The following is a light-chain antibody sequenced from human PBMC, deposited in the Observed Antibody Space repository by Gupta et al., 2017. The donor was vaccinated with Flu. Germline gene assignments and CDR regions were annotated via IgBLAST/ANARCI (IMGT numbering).Light chain of an antibody. CDR1: QSVLYSSNNKNY. V-gene: IGKV4-1*01. Sequence: DIVMTQSPDSLAVSLGERATINCKSSQSVLYSSNNKNYLAWYQQKPGQPPKLLISWASTRESGVPDRFSGSGSGKDFTLTISSLQAEDVAVYYCQQCYSTPRTFGQGTKVEIK. J-gene: IGKJ1*01. CDR2: WAS. CDR3: QQCYSTPRT.